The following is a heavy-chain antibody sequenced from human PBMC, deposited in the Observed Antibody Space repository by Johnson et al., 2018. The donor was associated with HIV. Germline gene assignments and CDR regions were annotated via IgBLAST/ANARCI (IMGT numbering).Heavy chain of an antibody. V-gene: IGHV3-30*02. CDR1: GFNLSSSG. CDR2: IRYDANNI. Sequence: QVQLVESGGGVVQPGGSLRLSCTASGFNLSSSGMHWVRQAPGPGLEWVAFIRYDANNIYYFDSVRGRFTISRDNSKNTVFLQNNRLGAEDTALYYWAKLRDKDGFDIWGQGTMVAVSS. D-gene: IGHD5-24*01. J-gene: IGHJ3*02. CDR3: AKLRDKDGFDI.